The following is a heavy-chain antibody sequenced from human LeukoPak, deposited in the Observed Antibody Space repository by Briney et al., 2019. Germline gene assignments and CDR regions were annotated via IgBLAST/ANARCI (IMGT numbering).Heavy chain of an antibody. CDR1: GNSLSELS. CDR3: TTRSGDFWSGFVN. V-gene: IGHV1-24*01. J-gene: IGHJ4*02. Sequence: ASVTVSCKVSGNSLSELSIQWVRQAPGKGLECMGGFDPEEAKMVYAQNFQGRVTMTEDTSTQTAYMELSGLTSDDTAVYYCTTRSGDFWSGFVNWGQATLVTVSP. D-gene: IGHD3-3*01. CDR2: FDPEEAKM.